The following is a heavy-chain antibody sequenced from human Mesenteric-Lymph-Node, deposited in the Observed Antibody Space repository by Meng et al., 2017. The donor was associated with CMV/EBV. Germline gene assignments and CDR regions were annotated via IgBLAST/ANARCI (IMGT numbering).Heavy chain of an antibody. CDR3: VRGAYYYDSSGYYYYFDY. Sequence: ISSSSWWSWVRQPPGKGLEWIGEIYHSGSTNYNPSLKSRVTISVDKSKNQFSLKLSSVTAADTAVYYCVRGAYYYDSSGYYYYFDYWGQGTLVTVSS. D-gene: IGHD3-22*01. CDR2: IYHSGST. J-gene: IGHJ4*02. CDR1: ISSSSW. V-gene: IGHV4-4*02.